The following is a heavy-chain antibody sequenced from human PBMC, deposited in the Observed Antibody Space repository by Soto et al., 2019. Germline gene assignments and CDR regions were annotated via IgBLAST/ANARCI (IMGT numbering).Heavy chain of an antibody. CDR2: ISGSGSST. Sequence: PGGSMRLSCAASGFTFNTYAMSWVRQAPGKGLEWVSTISGSGSSTYYADSVKGRFTISRDDSKNTLFLQMSSLRAEDTAVYYSAKGPYCGGDWHWDYFDYWGQGTLVTVSS. D-gene: IGHD2-21*02. CDR3: AKGPYCGGDWHWDYFDY. V-gene: IGHV3-23*01. J-gene: IGHJ4*02. CDR1: GFTFNTYA.